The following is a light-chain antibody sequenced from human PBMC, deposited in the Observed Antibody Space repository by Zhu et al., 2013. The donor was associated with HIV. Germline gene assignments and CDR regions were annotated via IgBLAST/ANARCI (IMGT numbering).Light chain of an antibody. CDR1: SSDVGAYNY. Sequence: QSALTQPPSASGSPGQSVTISCTGTSSDVGAYNYVSWYQQHPGKAPKLMIYEVTKRPSGVPDRFSGSKSGNMASLTVSGLQAEDEADYYCAAWDDSLNGYVFGTGTKVTVL. CDR2: EVT. CDR3: AAWDDSLNGYV. V-gene: IGLV2-8*01. J-gene: IGLJ1*01.